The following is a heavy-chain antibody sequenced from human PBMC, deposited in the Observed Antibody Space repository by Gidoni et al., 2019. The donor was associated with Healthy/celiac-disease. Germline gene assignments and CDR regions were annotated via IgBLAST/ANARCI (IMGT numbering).Heavy chain of an antibody. V-gene: IGHV3-30*18. CDR2: ISYDGSNK. CDR3: AKGPSPYYDFWSGYFDY. CDR1: GFTFRSYG. D-gene: IGHD3-3*01. J-gene: IGHJ4*02. Sequence: VQLVESGGGVVQTGGSLRLSCVASGFTFRSYGMHWVRQAPGKGLEWVAVISYDGSNKYYADSVKGRFTISRDNSKNTLYLQMNSLRAEDTAVYYCAKGPSPYYDFWSGYFDYWGQGTLVTVSS.